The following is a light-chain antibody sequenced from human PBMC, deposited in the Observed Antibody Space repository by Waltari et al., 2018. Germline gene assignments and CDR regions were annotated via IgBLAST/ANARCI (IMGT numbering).Light chain of an antibody. CDR2: AAF. CDR1: QTISTY. V-gene: IGKV1-39*01. J-gene: IGKJ5*01. Sequence: DIQMTQSPSSLSASVGDRVTITCRVSQTISTYLNWYQQKPGKVPKLLIYAAFNLHTGVPSRFSGSGSGTDFTLTINSLQPEDFATYYCQQSYTFPGTFGQGTRLDIK. CDR3: QQSYTFPGT.